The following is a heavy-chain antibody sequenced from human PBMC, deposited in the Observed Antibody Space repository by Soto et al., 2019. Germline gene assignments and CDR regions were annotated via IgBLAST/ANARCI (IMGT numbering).Heavy chain of an antibody. D-gene: IGHD3-16*01. V-gene: IGHV4-61*01. CDR1: GGSVSSGSYY. J-gene: IGHJ6*02. CDR2: IYYSGST. CDR3: ARESLLIGMDV. Sequence: QVQLQESGPGLVKPSETLSLTCTVSGGSVSSGSYYWSWIRQPPGKGLEWIGYIYYSGSTNYNPSLKSRVTISVDTSKNQFSLKLSSVTAADTAVYYCARESLLIGMDVWGQGTTVTVSS.